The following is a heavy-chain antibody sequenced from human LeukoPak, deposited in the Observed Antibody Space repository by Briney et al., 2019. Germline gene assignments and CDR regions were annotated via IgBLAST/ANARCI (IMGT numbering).Heavy chain of an antibody. CDR3: ARGKLLWFGESAYWYFDL. CDR2: INHSGSA. J-gene: IGHJ2*01. Sequence: SETLSLTCAVYGGSFSGYYWSWIRQPPGKGLEWIGEINHSGSANYNPSLKSRVTISVDTSKNQFSLKLSSVTAADTAVYYCARGKLLWFGESAYWYFDLWGRGTLVTVSS. D-gene: IGHD3-10*01. V-gene: IGHV4-34*01. CDR1: GGSFSGYY.